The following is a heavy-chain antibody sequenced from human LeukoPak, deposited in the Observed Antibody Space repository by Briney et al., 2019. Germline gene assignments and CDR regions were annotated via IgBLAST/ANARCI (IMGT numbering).Heavy chain of an antibody. CDR3: ARYSGSYPHDAFEI. J-gene: IGHJ3*02. CDR2: VYHNGST. CDR1: GYSISSGFH. V-gene: IGHV4-38-2*02. D-gene: IGHD1-26*01. Sequence: SETLSLTCTVSGYSISSGFHWGWIRQPPGKGLEWIGNVYHNGSTYYNPSLKGRVTVSVDTSKNHFSLKLGSVTAADTAVYYCARYSGSYPHDAFEIWGQGTMVTVSS.